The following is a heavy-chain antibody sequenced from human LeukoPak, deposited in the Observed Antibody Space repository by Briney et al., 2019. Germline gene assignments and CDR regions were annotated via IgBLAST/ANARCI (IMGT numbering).Heavy chain of an antibody. CDR2: INSDGSST. CDR1: GFTFSNSF. Sequence: GGSLRLSCAASGFTFSNSFMHCVRQAPGKGLVWVSRINSDGSSTNYADSVKGRFTISRDNAKNTLFLQMNSLRAEDSAVYYCSGGGSITVAGYWGQGSLVTVSS. V-gene: IGHV3-74*01. CDR3: SGGGSITVAGY. D-gene: IGHD3-10*01. J-gene: IGHJ4*02.